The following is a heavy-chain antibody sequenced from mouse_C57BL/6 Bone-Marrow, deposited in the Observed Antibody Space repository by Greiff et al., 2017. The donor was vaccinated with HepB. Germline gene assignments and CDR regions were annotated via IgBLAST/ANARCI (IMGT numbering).Heavy chain of an antibody. D-gene: IGHD5-5*01. J-gene: IGHJ4*01. CDR2: INPNNGGT. CDR1: GYTFTDYN. V-gene: IGHV1-18*01. Sequence: EVKLVESGPELVKPGASVKIPCKASGYTFTDYNMDWVKQSHGKSLEWIGDINPNNGGTIYNQKFKGKATLTVDKSSSTAYMELRSLTSEDTAVYYCARGGLPERAMDYWGQGTSVTVSS. CDR3: ARGGLPERAMDY.